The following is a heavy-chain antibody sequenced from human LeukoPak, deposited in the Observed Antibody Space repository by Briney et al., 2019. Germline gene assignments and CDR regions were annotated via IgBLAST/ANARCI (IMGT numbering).Heavy chain of an antibody. CDR2: IYTSGST. CDR3: ARAVRGGGYEEGAFDI. CDR1: GGSISSYY. D-gene: IGHD5-12*01. J-gene: IGHJ3*02. Sequence: SETLSLTGTVSGGSISSYYWSWIRPPAGKGLEWIGRIYTSGSTNYNPSLKSRVTMSVDTSKNQFSLKLSSVTAADTAVYYCARAVRGGGYEEGAFDIWGQGTMVTVSS. V-gene: IGHV4-4*07.